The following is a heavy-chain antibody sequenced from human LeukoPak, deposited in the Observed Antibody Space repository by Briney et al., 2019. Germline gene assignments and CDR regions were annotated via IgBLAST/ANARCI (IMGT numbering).Heavy chain of an antibody. Sequence: GGSLRLSCAASGFTLIKYSMTWVRQAPGKGLEWVSAISGSGGSTYYADSVKGRFTISRDNSKNTLYLQMNSLRAEDTAVYYCARDRLAATDYWGQGTLVTVSS. CDR2: ISGSGGST. V-gene: IGHV3-23*01. CDR3: ARDRLAATDY. D-gene: IGHD3-22*01. J-gene: IGHJ4*02. CDR1: GFTLIKYS.